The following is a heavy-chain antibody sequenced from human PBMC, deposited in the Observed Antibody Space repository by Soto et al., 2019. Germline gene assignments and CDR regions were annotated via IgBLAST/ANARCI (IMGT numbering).Heavy chain of an antibody. CDR3: ARATLRAPAARTYGMDV. J-gene: IGHJ6*02. CDR1: GFTFSSYS. D-gene: IGHD2-2*01. Sequence: GGSLRLSCAASGFTFSSYSMNWVRQAPGKGLEWVSSISSSSSYIYYADSVKGRFTISRDNAKNSLYLQMNSLRAEDTAVYYCARATLRAPAARTYGMDVWGQGTTVTVCS. CDR2: ISSSSSYI. V-gene: IGHV3-21*01.